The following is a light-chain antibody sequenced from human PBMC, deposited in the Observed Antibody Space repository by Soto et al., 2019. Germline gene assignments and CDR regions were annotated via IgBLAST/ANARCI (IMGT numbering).Light chain of an antibody. CDR2: GAS. J-gene: IGKJ4*01. V-gene: IGKV3-20*01. CDR1: QSVSSSY. CDR3: LQYGSSRLT. Sequence: EIVLTQSPGTLSLSPGERATLSCRASQSVSSSYLAWYQQKPGQAPRLLIYGASSRATGIPDRFSGSGSGTDFTFTISRLEPEDFAVYYCLQYGSSRLTFGGGTKVEIK.